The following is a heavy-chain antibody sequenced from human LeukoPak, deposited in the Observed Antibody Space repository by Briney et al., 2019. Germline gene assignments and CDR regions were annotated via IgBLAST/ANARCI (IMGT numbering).Heavy chain of an antibody. D-gene: IGHD5-24*01. CDR2: ISWNRGTI. V-gene: IGHV3-9*01. Sequence: PGGSLRLSCAASGFTFDDNAMHWVRHAPGRGLEWVSGISWNRGTIGYADSVKGRFTISRDNAKNSLYLQMNSLRAEDTALYYCAKVGDGYNYGVYFDYWGQGTLVTVSS. CDR1: GFTFDDNA. J-gene: IGHJ4*02. CDR3: AKVGDGYNYGVYFDY.